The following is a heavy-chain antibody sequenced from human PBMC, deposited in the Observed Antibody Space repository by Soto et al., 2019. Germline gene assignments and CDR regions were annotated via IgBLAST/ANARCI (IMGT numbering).Heavy chain of an antibody. Sequence: QVQLQESGPGLVKPSQTLSLTCTVSGGSISSGDYYWSWIRQPPGEGLELIGYIHYSGSAYHNPSLKIRVPISVDTSKTQSSLRLSSVTAADTAVYYCARDGDSHGSGSVDYFDYWGQGTLVTVSS. CDR1: GGSISSGDYY. D-gene: IGHD3-10*01. CDR3: ARDGDSHGSGSVDYFDY. J-gene: IGHJ4*02. CDR2: IHYSGSA. V-gene: IGHV4-30-4*01.